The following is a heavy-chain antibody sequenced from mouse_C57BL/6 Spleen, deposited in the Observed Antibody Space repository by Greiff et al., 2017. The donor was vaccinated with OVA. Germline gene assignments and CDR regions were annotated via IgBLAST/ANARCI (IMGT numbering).Heavy chain of an antibody. V-gene: IGHV1-69*01. Sequence: QVQLQQPGAELVMPGASVKLSCKASGYTFTSYWMHWVKQRPGQGLEWIGEIDPSDSYTNYNQKFKGKSTLTVDKSSSTAYMQLSNLTSEDSAVYYCARYDGYHPFAYWGQGTLVTVSA. D-gene: IGHD2-3*01. CDR1: GYTFTSYW. J-gene: IGHJ3*01. CDR2: IDPSDSYT. CDR3: ARYDGYHPFAY.